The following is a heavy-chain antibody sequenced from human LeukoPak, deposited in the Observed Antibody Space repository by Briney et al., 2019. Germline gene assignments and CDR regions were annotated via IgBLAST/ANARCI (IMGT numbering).Heavy chain of an antibody. Sequence: SETLSLTCTVSGGSISSYYWSWIRQPPGKGLEWIGEINHSGSTNYNPSLKSRVTISVDTSKNQFSLKLSSVTAADTAVYYCARQSPFLHYYLYWGQGTLVTVSS. J-gene: IGHJ4*02. CDR3: ARQSPFLHYYLY. CDR1: GGSISSYY. D-gene: IGHD3-10*01. V-gene: IGHV4-34*01. CDR2: INHSGST.